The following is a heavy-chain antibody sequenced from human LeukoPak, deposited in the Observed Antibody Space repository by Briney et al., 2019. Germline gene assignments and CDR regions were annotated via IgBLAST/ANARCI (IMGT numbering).Heavy chain of an antibody. J-gene: IGHJ4*02. V-gene: IGHV1-18*04. CDR3: ARDSGSSWYENFDY. CDR2: ISAYNGNT. CDR1: GYTFTSYG. D-gene: IGHD6-13*01. Sequence: ASVKVSCKASGYTFTSYGISWVRQAPGQGLERMGWISAYNGNTNYAQKLQGRVTMTTDTSTSTAYMELRSLRSDDTAVYYCARDSGSSWYENFDYWGQGTLVTVSS.